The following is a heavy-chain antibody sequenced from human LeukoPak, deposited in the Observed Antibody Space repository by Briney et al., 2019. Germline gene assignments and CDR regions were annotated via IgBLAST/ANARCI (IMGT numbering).Heavy chain of an antibody. CDR3: AGGYLAGYSSSWYGGAYDY. J-gene: IGHJ4*02. CDR1: GGSFSGYY. V-gene: IGHV4-34*01. D-gene: IGHD6-13*01. Sequence: PSETLSLTCAVYGGSFSGYYWSWIRQPPGKGLEWIGEINHSGSTNYNPSLKSRVTISVDTSKNQFSLKLSSVTAADTAVYYCAGGYLAGYSSSWYGGAYDYWGQGTLVTVSS. CDR2: INHSGST.